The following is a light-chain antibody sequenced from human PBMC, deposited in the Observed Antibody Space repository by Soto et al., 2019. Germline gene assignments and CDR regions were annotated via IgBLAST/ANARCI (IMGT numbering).Light chain of an antibody. J-gene: IGKJ2*01. V-gene: IGKV1-8*01. CDR3: QQRASWPPFT. Sequence: AIRMTQSPSSLSASPGDRVTITCRASQGISNYLAWYQQKPGKAPKLLIYAASTLDAGVPSRFSGSGSGTDFTLTISNLQSEDFAIYYCQQRASWPPFTFGQGTKLEV. CDR1: QGISNY. CDR2: AAS.